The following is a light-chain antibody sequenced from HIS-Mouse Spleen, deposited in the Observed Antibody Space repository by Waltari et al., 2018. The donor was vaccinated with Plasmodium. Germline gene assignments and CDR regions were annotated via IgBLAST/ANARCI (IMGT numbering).Light chain of an antibody. Sequence: QSALTQPASVSGSPGQSITISCTGTSSDVGGYNYVSCYQQHPGKAPKLMIYDVSNRASGVSNRFSGSKSGNTASLTSSGLQAEDEADYYCSSYTSSSTRVFGGGTKLTVL. CDR1: SSDVGGYNY. CDR3: SSYTSSSTRV. J-gene: IGLJ3*02. V-gene: IGLV2-14*03. CDR2: DVS.